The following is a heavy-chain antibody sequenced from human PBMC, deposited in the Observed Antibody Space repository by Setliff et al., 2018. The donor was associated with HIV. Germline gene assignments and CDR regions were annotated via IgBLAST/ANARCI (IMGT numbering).Heavy chain of an antibody. J-gene: IGHJ4*02. CDR1: GYSISSGYY. V-gene: IGHV4-38-2*01. CDR3: ARFAVGRGDF. CDR2: IYHSGST. Sequence: SQTLSLTCAVSGYSISSGYYWGWIRQPPGKGLEWIGSIYHSGSTYNNPSLKSRVTISVDTSKNQFSLKLTSVTAADTAVYFCARFAVGRGDFWGQGTLVTVS. D-gene: IGHD2-21*01.